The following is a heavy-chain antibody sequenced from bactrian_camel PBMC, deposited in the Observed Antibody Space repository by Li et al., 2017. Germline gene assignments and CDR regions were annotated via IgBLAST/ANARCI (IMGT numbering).Heavy chain of an antibody. CDR2: INSGGGNT. J-gene: IGHJ4*01. Sequence: DVQLVESGGGLVQPGGSLRLSCAASGFTFSSYAMSWVRQAPGKGLEWVSAINSGGGNTYYRSSVKGRFTISRDNGKNTLYLQSNSLKSEDTAMYYCAKGDVRWDGGPYYEIGQGTQVTVS. V-gene: IGHV3S31*01. D-gene: IGHD2*01. CDR1: GFTFSSYA.